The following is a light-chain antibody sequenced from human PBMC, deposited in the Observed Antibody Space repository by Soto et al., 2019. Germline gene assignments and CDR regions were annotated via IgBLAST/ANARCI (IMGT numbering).Light chain of an antibody. CDR1: QTVGSSY. CDR2: ATS. V-gene: IGKV3-20*01. CDR3: QQYDNSLYT. Sequence: EIVVTQSPGTLSLSPGERATLSCRASQTVGSSYLAWYQQKPGQPPRLLIYATSSRATGIPDRFSGSGSGTDFTLTISRLEPGDFAVYYCQQYDNSLYTFGQGTKLEIK. J-gene: IGKJ2*01.